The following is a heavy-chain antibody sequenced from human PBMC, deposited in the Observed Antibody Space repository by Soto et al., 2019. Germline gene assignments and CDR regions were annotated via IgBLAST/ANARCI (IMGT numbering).Heavy chain of an antibody. J-gene: IGHJ4*02. CDR1: GFTFSTYA. CDR3: AKQPLKVPLRFDY. D-gene: IGHD6-25*01. Sequence: EVQLLGSGGGLVQPGGSLRLSCAASGFTFSTYAMAWVRQAPGKGLEWVSSISSSSGSTFYADSVKGRFTISRDNSENTLSLQMNSLRAEDTAVYYCAKQPLKVPLRFDYWGQGTLVTVSS. V-gene: IGHV3-23*01. CDR2: ISSSSGST.